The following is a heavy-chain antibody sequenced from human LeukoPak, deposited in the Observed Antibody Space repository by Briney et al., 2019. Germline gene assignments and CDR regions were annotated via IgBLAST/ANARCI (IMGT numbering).Heavy chain of an antibody. V-gene: IGHV3-23*01. J-gene: IGHJ4*02. D-gene: IGHD2-2*01. CDR2: ISGSGGST. Sequence: GGSLRLSCAASGFTFSSYAMSWVRQAPGKGLEWVSAISGSGGSTYYADSVKGRFTISRDNSKNTLFLQMNSLRAEDTAVYYCANDHRYCSSTSCFGIFDYWGQGTLVTVSS. CDR1: GFTFSSYA. CDR3: ANDHRYCSSTSCFGIFDY.